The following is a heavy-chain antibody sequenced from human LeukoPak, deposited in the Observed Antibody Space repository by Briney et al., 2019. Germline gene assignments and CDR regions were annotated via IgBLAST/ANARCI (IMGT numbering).Heavy chain of an antibody. CDR1: GYTFTSYG. Sequence: GASVKVSCKASGYTFTSYGISWVRQAPGQGLEWMGWISAYNGNTNYAQKLQGRVTMTTDTSTSTAYMELRSLRCDDTAVYYCAGDPENYDSSGYYYPYYWGQGTLVTVSS. V-gene: IGHV1-18*01. D-gene: IGHD3-22*01. J-gene: IGHJ4*02. CDR3: AGDPENYDSSGYYYPYY. CDR2: ISAYNGNT.